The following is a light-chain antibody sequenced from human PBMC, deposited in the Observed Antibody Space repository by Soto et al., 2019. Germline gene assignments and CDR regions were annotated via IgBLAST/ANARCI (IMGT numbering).Light chain of an antibody. V-gene: IGKV3-20*01. J-gene: IGKJ5*01. CDR2: GAS. Sequence: EIVLTQSPGTLSLSPGERATLSCRASQSVIGSLLAWYQKKPGQAPRLLIFGASSKTTGIPDRFSGSGSGTDFTLTISRLEPEDFAVYYCQQYDSSPITFGQGTQLEIK. CDR3: QQYDSSPIT. CDR1: QSVIGSL.